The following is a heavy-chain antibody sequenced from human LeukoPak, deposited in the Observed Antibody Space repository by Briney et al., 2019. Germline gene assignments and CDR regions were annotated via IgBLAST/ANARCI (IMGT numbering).Heavy chain of an antibody. V-gene: IGHV4-59*01. D-gene: IGHD2-15*01. J-gene: IGHJ4*02. CDR2: IYYSGST. Sequence: PSETLSLTCNVSGGSISSYYWSWIRQPPGKGLEWVGYIYYSGSTNYNPSLKSRVTISVDTSKNQFSLKLSSVTAADTAVYYCARVSSGVYFDYWGQGTLVTVSS. CDR3: ARVSSGVYFDY. CDR1: GGSISSYY.